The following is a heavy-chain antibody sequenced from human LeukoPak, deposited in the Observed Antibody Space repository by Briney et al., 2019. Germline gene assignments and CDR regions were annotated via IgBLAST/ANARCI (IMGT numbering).Heavy chain of an antibody. V-gene: IGHV4-61*02. CDR1: GGSISSGSYY. CDR3: ARGEYSSSLPIDY. Sequence: PSQTLSLTCTVSGGSISSGSYYWSWIRQPAGKGLEWIGRIYTSGSTNYNPSLKSRVTVSVDTSKNQFSLKLSSVTAADTAVYYCARGEYSSSLPIDYWGRGTLVTVSS. D-gene: IGHD6-6*01. J-gene: IGHJ4*02. CDR2: IYTSGST.